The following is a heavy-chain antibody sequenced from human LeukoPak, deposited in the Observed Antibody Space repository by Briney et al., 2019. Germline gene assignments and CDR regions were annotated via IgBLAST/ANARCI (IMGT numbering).Heavy chain of an antibody. V-gene: IGHV4-4*07. Sequence: TSETLSLTCTISGGSLSNHYWNWIRQAAGTGPEYIGRIFHTGTTNYNPSLKSRVTMSMDTSKNQFSPKLTSLTAADTAVYYCARGPLGGEGFDIWGQGTMVSVSS. J-gene: IGHJ3*02. CDR3: ARGPLGGEGFDI. CDR2: IFHTGTT. D-gene: IGHD3-10*01. CDR1: GGSLSNHY.